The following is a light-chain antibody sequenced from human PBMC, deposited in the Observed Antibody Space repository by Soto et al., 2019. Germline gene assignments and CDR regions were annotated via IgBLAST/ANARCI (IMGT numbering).Light chain of an antibody. V-gene: IGKV1-27*01. CDR2: GAS. CDR1: QDITKS. J-gene: IGKJ3*01. Sequence: DIQMTQSPSSLSASVGDRVDISCRASQDITKSLAWYQHKPGNAPKLLISGASTLQPGVSSRFSGSGSATDFTLTISSLQPGDVATYYCQKYDRVPWTFGPGTKVEI. CDR3: QKYDRVPWT.